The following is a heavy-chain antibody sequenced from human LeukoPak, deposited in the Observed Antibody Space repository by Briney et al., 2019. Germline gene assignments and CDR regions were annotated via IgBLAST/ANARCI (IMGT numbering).Heavy chain of an antibody. D-gene: IGHD2-2*01. V-gene: IGHV1-69*05. CDR1: GGTFSSYA. Sequence: SVKVSCKASGGTFSSYAISWVRQAPGQGLEWMGGIIPIFGAANYAQKFQGRVTITTDESTSTAYTELSSLRSEDTAVYYCARGPLMPDYYYYYYMDVWGKGTTVTVSS. CDR2: IIPIFGAA. CDR3: ARGPLMPDYYYYYYMDV. J-gene: IGHJ6*03.